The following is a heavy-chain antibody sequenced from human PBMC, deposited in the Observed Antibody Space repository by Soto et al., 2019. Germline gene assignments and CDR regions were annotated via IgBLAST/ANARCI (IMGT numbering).Heavy chain of an antibody. CDR1: GYTFTSYA. CDR2: INAGNGNT. D-gene: IGHD2-8*01. V-gene: IGHV1-3*01. Sequence: ASVKVSCKASGYTFTSYAMHWVRQAPGQRLEWMGWINAGNGNTKYSQKLQGRVTITRDTSASTAYMELSSLRSEDTAVYYCARESLVYAIPFDYWGQGTLVTVSS. J-gene: IGHJ4*02. CDR3: ARESLVYAIPFDY.